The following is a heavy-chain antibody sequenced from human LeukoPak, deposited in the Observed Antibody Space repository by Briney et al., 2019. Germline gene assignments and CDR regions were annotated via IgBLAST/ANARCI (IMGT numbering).Heavy chain of an antibody. Sequence: PSETLSLTCTVSVGSISSSSYYWGWIRQPPGKGLEWIGSIYYSGSTYYNPSLKSRVTISVDTSKNQFSLKLSSVTAADTAVYYCARPSIAVAGSFDYWGQGTLVTVSS. J-gene: IGHJ4*02. V-gene: IGHV4-39*01. CDR1: VGSISSSSYY. CDR3: ARPSIAVAGSFDY. D-gene: IGHD6-19*01. CDR2: IYYSGST.